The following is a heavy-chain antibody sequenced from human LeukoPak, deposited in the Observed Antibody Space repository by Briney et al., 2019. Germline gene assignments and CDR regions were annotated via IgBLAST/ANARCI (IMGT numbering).Heavy chain of an antibody. CDR2: ISSNGGST. CDR1: GFTFSSYA. J-gene: IGHJ5*02. D-gene: IGHD3-10*01. Sequence: GGSLRLSCAASGFTFSSYAMHWVRQAPGKGLEYVSAISSNGGSTYYANSVKGRFTISRDNSKNTLYLQMGSLRAEDMAVYYCAGGGHPRENWFDPWGQGTLVTVSS. V-gene: IGHV3-64*01. CDR3: AGGGHPRENWFDP.